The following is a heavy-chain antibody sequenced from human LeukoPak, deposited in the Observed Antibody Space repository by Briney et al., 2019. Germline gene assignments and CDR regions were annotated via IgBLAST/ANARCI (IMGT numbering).Heavy chain of an antibody. D-gene: IGHD1-7*01. CDR2: ISAYNGNT. CDR1: GYTFTSYG. Sequence: ASVKVSCKASGYTFTSYGISWVRQAPGQGLEWMGWISAYNGNTNYAQRLQGRVTMTTDTSTSTAYMELRSLRSDDTAVYYCARRRTGTTSPCFDYWGQGTLVTVSS. V-gene: IGHV1-18*01. CDR3: ARRRTGTTSPCFDY. J-gene: IGHJ4*02.